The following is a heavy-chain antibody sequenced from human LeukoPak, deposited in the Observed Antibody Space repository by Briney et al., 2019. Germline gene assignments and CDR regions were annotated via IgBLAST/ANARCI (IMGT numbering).Heavy chain of an antibody. D-gene: IGHD3-10*01. CDR3: AKDAITMVRGVNNYYYYGMDV. V-gene: IGHV3-23*01. CDR2: ISGSGGST. CDR1: GFTFSSYA. Sequence: PGGSLRLSCAASGFTFSSYAMSWVRQAPGKGLEWVSAISGSGGSTYYADSVKGRFTISRDNSKSTLYLQMNSLRAEDTAVYYCAKDAITMVRGVNNYYYYGMDVWGQGTTVTVSS. J-gene: IGHJ6*02.